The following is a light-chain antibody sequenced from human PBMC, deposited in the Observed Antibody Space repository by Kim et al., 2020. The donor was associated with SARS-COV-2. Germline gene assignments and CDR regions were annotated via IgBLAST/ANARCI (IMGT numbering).Light chain of an antibody. Sequence: EIVLTQSPGTLSLSPGERATLSCRASQSVSSTYLAWYQQKPGQAPRLLIFGASSRATGIPDRFSGSGSGTDFTLTITRLAPEDFAVYYCHQYGSSFGQGTKLEIK. CDR1: QSVSSTY. J-gene: IGKJ2*01. CDR2: GAS. CDR3: HQYGSS. V-gene: IGKV3-20*01.